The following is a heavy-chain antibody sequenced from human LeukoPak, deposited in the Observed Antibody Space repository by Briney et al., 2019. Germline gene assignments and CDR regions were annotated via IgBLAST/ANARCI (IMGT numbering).Heavy chain of an antibody. V-gene: IGHV4-59*12. D-gene: IGHD6-13*01. CDR2: IYYSGAT. CDR3: ARVSSSWYYFDY. Sequence: SETLSLTCTVSGGSISNYYWTWLRQPPGKGLEWIGYIYYSGATYYNPSLKSRVTISVDTSKNQFSLKLNSVTAADTAVYYCARVSSSWYYFDYWGQGTLVTVSS. J-gene: IGHJ4*02. CDR1: GGSISNYY.